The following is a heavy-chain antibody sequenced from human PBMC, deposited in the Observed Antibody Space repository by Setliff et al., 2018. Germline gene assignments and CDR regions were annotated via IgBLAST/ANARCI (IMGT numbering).Heavy chain of an antibody. CDR1: GGTFSDYH. Sequence: SETLSLTCAAYGGTFSDYHWTWIRQSPEKGLEWIGFISYSGITTYNPSLKSRVTMSVDKSKNQFSLKLSSVTAADTAVYYCARGGERYYSASWGQGTLVTVSS. CDR2: ISYSGIT. D-gene: IGHD1-20*01. CDR3: ARGGERYYSAS. J-gene: IGHJ4*02. V-gene: IGHV4-59*12.